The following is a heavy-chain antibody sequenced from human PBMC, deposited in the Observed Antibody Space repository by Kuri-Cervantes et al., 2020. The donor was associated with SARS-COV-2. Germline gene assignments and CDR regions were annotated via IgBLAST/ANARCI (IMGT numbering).Heavy chain of an antibody. D-gene: IGHD3-3*01. CDR1: GFTFSSYW. V-gene: IGHV3-7*03. Sequence: GGSLRLSCAASGFTFSSYWMSWVRQAPGKGLEWVANIKQDGSEKYYVDSVKGRFTISRDNAKNSLYLQMNSLRAEDTAVYYCAKDCHQTIFGVVALDAFDIWGQGTMVTVSS. CDR2: IKQDGSEK. CDR3: AKDCHQTIFGVVALDAFDI. J-gene: IGHJ3*02.